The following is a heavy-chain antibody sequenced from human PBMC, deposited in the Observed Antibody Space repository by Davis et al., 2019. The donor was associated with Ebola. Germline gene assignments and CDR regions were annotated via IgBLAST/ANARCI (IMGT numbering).Heavy chain of an antibody. CDR1: RDSISSSY. Sequence: SVTLSLTCTVSRDSISSSYWSWVRQPPGKGLEYIGYIYYSGSTNYNPSLKSRVTMSVDTSKNQFSLKLTSVTAADTAVYYCARKFYSDTSDYSSDFWGQGTLVTVSS. CDR3: ARKFYSDTSDYSSDF. J-gene: IGHJ4*02. CDR2: IYYSGST. V-gene: IGHV4-59*08. D-gene: IGHD3-22*01.